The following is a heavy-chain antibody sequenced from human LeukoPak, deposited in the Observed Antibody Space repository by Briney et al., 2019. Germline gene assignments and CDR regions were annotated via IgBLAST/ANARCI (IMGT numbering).Heavy chain of an antibody. CDR2: IWYDGSNK. CDR1: GFTFSSYG. V-gene: IGHV3-33*01. D-gene: IGHD3-10*01. Sequence: PGRSLRLSCAASGFTFSSYGMHWVRQAPGKGLEWVAVIWYDGSNKYYADSVKGRFTISRDNSKNTPYLQMNSLRAEDTAVYYCARDQAYGSGERPFDYWGQGTLVTVSS. CDR3: ARDQAYGSGERPFDY. J-gene: IGHJ4*02.